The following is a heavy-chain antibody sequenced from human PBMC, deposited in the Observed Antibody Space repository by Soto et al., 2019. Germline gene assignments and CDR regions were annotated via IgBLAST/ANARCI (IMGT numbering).Heavy chain of an antibody. J-gene: IGHJ4*02. D-gene: IGHD6-6*01. V-gene: IGHV3-23*01. Sequence: EVQLLESGGGLVQPGGSLRLSCAASGFIFSSYAMSWVRQAPGKGLEWVSAISGSGGSTYYADFVKGRFTVSRYNSKNTLYLQMNGLRADDTAVYYCAKNEYSGSLIPFDFWGQGTLVTFAA. CDR2: ISGSGGST. CDR3: AKNEYSGSLIPFDF. CDR1: GFIFSSYA.